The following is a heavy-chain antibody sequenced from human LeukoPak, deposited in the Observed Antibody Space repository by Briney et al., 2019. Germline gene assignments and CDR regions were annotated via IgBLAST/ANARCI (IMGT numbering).Heavy chain of an antibody. CDR3: AKDMGFNWNYYYFDY. CDR1: GFTFDDYA. Sequence: SLRLSCAASGFTFDDYAMHWVRQAPGKGLEWVSGISWNSGSIGYADSVKGRFTISRDNAKNSLYLQMNSLRAEDTALYYCAKDMGFNWNYYYFDYWGQGTLVTVSS. D-gene: IGHD1-7*01. CDR2: ISWNSGSI. V-gene: IGHV3-9*01. J-gene: IGHJ4*02.